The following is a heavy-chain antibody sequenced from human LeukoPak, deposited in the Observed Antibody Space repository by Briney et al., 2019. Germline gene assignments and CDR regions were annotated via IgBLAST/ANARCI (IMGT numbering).Heavy chain of an antibody. Sequence: ASVTVSCKASGYAFSAYYMHWVRQAPGQGLEWMGWLNPQTGDTHSAQTFQGRVTYTRDTSISTADMAMSRLRSDDTAVFYCARGSRYHDWLSPLDSWGQGTLVTVSS. D-gene: IGHD3-9*01. CDR2: LNPQTGDT. CDR1: GYAFSAYY. J-gene: IGHJ4*02. CDR3: ARGSRYHDWLSPLDS. V-gene: IGHV1-2*02.